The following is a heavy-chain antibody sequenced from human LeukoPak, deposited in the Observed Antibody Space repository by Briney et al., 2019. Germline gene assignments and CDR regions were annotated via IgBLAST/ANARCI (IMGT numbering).Heavy chain of an antibody. J-gene: IGHJ4*02. Sequence: ASVKVSCKASGYTFTGYYIHWVRQAAGQGLEWMGWINPNSGGTNYVQKFQGRVTMTRDTSISNAYMELSRLRSDDTDVYYCARASYYYDRSGYDDYWGQGTLVTVSS. CDR3: ARASYYYDRSGYDDY. V-gene: IGHV1-2*02. D-gene: IGHD3-22*01. CDR2: INPNSGGT. CDR1: GYTFTGYY.